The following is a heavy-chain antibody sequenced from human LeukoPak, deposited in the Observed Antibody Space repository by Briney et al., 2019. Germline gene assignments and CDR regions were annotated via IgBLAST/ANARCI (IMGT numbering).Heavy chain of an antibody. D-gene: IGHD6-6*01. CDR2: ISSSGSTI. CDR3: ARVYSSSSGKGMDV. J-gene: IGHJ6*02. Sequence: PGGSLRLSCAASGFTFSSYEMNWVRQAPGKELEWVSYISSSGSTIYYADSVKGRFTISRDNAKNSLYLQMNSLRAEDTAVYYCARVYSSSSGKGMDVWGQGTTVTVSS. V-gene: IGHV3-48*03. CDR1: GFTFSSYE.